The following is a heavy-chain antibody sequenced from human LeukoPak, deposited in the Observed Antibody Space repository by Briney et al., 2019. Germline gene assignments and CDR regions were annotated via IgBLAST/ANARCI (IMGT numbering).Heavy chain of an antibody. D-gene: IGHD6-6*01. Sequence: SETQSLTCTVWGGSKCRYYGGWIRQPPGKGLEWIGYIFYSGCTNYNPSLKSRLTLSVDTSIHQLSLKFGSVTASDTAVYYFARQPYMLGAHYFDYWGQGTLVTVSS. CDR2: IFYSGCT. CDR3: ARQPYMLGAHYFDY. V-gene: IGHV4-59*08. CDR1: GGSKCRYY. J-gene: IGHJ4*02.